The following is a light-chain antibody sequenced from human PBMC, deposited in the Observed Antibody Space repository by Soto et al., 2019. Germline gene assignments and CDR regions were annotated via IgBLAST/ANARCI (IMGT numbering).Light chain of an antibody. V-gene: IGLV1-40*01. CDR1: SSNIGAGFD. J-gene: IGLJ1*01. CDR2: GNT. CDR3: QSYDNSLSAFYV. Sequence: QSALTQPPSVSGAPGQRVTISCTGSSSNIGAGFDVHWYQQLPATAPKPLIYGNTNRPSGVPDRFSGSKSGTSASLTITGLQAEDEADYYCQSYDNSLSAFYVFGTGTKVTVL.